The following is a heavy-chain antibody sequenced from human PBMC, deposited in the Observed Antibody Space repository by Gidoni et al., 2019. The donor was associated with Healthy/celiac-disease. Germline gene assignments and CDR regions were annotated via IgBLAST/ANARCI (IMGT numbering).Heavy chain of an antibody. CDR1: GSHFTGYY. J-gene: IGHJ6*02. CDR2: INPNSGGT. D-gene: IGHD4-17*01. V-gene: IGHV1-2*04. Sequence: QVPLFQSGAEVNKPGASVKVSCMAYGSHFTGYYMPLVRQAPGQGLEWMGWINPNSGGTNYEQKFQGWVTMTRDTSIRTDDMELSRLRSDDTAVYYCARERATVTRTGDYYYYGMDVWGQGTTVTVSS. CDR3: ARERATVTRTGDYYYYGMDV.